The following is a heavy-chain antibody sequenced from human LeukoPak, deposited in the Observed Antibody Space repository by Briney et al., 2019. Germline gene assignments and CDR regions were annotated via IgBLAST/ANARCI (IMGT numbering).Heavy chain of an antibody. J-gene: IGHJ5*02. CDR1: GGSFSGYY. D-gene: IGHD3-16*02. CDR2: INHSGST. Sequence: PSETLPLTCAVYGGSFSGYYWSWIRQPPGKGLEWIGEINHSGSTNYNPSLKSRVTISVDTSKNQFSLKLSSVTAADTAVYYCARDANPYDYVWGSYRHWFDPWGQGTLVTVSS. V-gene: IGHV4-34*01. CDR3: ARDANPYDYVWGSYRHWFDP.